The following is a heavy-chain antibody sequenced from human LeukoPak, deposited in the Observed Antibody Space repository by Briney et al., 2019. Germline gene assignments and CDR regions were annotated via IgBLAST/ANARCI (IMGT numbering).Heavy chain of an antibody. CDR2: ISSSSSYI. V-gene: IGHV3-21*04. CDR1: GFTFSSYS. CDR3: ARTVAVTATADYFDY. D-gene: IGHD2-15*01. Sequence: PGGSLRLSCAASGFTFSSYSMNWVRQAPGKGLEWVSSISSSSSYIYYADSVMGRFTISRDNSKNTLYLQMHSLRAEDTAVYYCARTVAVTATADYFDYWGQGTLVTVSS. J-gene: IGHJ4*02.